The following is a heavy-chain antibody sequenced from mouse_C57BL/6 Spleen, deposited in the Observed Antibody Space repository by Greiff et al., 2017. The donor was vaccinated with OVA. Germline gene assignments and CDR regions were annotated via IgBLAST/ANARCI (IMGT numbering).Heavy chain of an antibody. D-gene: IGHD3-2*02. V-gene: IGHV1-69*01. CDR1: GYTFTSYW. Sequence: VQLQQPGAELVMPGASVKLSCKASGYTFTSYWMHWVKQRPGQGLEWIGEIDPSDSYTNYNQKFKGKSTLTVDKSSSTAYMQLSSLTSEDSAVYYGARSDSSGDYAMDYWGQGTSVTVSS. CDR3: ARSDSSGDYAMDY. J-gene: IGHJ4*01. CDR2: IDPSDSYT.